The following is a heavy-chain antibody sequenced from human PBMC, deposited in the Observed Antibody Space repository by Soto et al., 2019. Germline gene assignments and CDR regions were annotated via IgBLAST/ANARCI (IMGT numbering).Heavy chain of an antibody. D-gene: IGHD6-13*01. CDR3: ARDSRSSWPYYSYGMDV. Sequence: QVQLQESGPGLVKPSETLSLTCTVSGGSISSYYWSWIRQPPGKGLEWIGYIYYSGSTNYNPSLKXRXTXSXXSAKTQFSLKLSSVTAADTAVYYCARDSRSSWPYYSYGMDVWGQGTTVTVSS. CDR2: IYYSGST. CDR1: GGSISSYY. J-gene: IGHJ6*02. V-gene: IGHV4-59*01.